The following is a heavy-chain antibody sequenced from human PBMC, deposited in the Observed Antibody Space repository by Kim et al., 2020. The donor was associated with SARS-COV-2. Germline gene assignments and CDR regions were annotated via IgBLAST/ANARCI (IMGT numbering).Heavy chain of an antibody. D-gene: IGHD3-22*01. Sequence: VKGRFTIPRDNSKNTLYLQMNSLRAEDTAVYYCARALRPYYYDSSGYFDYWGQGTLVTVSS. J-gene: IGHJ4*02. CDR3: ARALRPYYYDSSGYFDY. V-gene: IGHV3-30*07.